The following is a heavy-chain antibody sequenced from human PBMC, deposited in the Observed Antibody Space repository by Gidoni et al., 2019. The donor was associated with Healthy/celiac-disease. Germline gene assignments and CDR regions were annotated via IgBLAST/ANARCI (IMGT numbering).Heavy chain of an antibody. V-gene: IGHV3-53*04. CDR2: IYSGGST. J-gene: IGHJ2*01. D-gene: IGHD5-12*01. CDR3: ARERPVATILLNWYFDL. CDR1: GFTVSSNY. Sequence: EVQLVESGGGLVQPGGSLRLSCAASGFTVSSNYMSWVRQAPGKGLEWVSVIYSGGSTYYADSVKGRFTISRHNSKNTLYLQMNSLRAEDTAVYYCARERPVATILLNWYFDLWGRGTLVTVSS.